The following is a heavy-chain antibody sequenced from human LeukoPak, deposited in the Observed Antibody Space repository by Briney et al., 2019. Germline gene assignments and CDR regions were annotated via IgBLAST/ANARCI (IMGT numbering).Heavy chain of an antibody. CDR1: GFTFSNYA. CDR2: INHSGST. CDR3: ARGFRDDYGAQRH. J-gene: IGHJ1*01. V-gene: IGHV4-34*01. Sequence: GSLRLSCAASGFTFSNYAMSWVRQPPGKGLEWIGEINHSGSTNYNPSLKSRVAISVDTSKNQFSLKLSSVTAADTAVYYCARGFRDDYGAQRHWGQGTLVTVSS. D-gene: IGHD4-17*01.